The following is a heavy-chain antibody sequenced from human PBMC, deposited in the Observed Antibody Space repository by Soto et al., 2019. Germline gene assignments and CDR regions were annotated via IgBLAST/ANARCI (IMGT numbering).Heavy chain of an antibody. CDR1: GGPISSGGYY. V-gene: IGHV4-31*03. D-gene: IGHD6-19*01. CDR2: IYYSGST. CDR3: ARDYGAVAGIGWFDP. J-gene: IGHJ5*02. Sequence: PSETLSLTCTVSGGPISSGGYYWSWIRQHPGKGLEWIGYIYYSGSTYYNPSLKSRVTISVDTSKNQFSLKLSSVTAADTAVYYCARDYGAVAGIGWFDPWGQGTLVTVSS.